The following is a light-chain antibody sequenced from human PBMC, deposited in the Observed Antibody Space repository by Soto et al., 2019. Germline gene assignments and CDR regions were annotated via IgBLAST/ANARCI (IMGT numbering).Light chain of an antibody. Sequence: EIVLTQSPGTLSLSPGERASLSCRASRSVRRSFLAWYHQRPGRAPRLLIYGASSRATDIPDRFSGSVSGTDFTLTISRLEPEDFGVYYCQQYGNAPLAFGGGTRWISN. CDR2: GAS. V-gene: IGKV3-20*01. CDR1: RSVRRSF. J-gene: IGKJ4*01. CDR3: QQYGNAPLA.